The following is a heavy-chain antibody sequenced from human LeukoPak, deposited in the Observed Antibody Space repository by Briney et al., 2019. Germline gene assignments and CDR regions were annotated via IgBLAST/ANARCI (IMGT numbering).Heavy chain of an antibody. Sequence: SVKVSFKASGGSFSSYAISWVRQAPGQGLEWMGGLIPIFGTANYAQKFQGSVTITADESTSTAYMELSSLRSEDTAVYYCARWMEQWLPRGGYFDYWGQGTLVTVSS. CDR3: ARWMEQWLPRGGYFDY. CDR1: GGSFSSYA. V-gene: IGHV1-69*01. D-gene: IGHD6-19*01. CDR2: LIPIFGTA. J-gene: IGHJ4*02.